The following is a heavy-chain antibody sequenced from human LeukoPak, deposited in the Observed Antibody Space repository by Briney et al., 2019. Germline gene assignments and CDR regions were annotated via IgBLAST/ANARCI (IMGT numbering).Heavy chain of an antibody. J-gene: IGHJ3*02. V-gene: IGHV1-46*01. CDR2: INPSGGST. CDR3: ARASAVAGTAFDI. CDR1: GYTFTSYY. D-gene: IGHD6-19*01. Sequence: ASVTVSCKASGYTFTSYYMHWVRQAPGQGLEWMGIINPSGGSTSYAQKFQGRVTMTRDTSTSTVYMELSSLRSEDTAVYYCARASAVAGTAFDIWGQGTMVTVSS.